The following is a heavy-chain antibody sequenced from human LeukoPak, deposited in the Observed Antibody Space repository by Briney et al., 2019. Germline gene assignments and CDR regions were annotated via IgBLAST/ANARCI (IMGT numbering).Heavy chain of an antibody. CDR1: GYTFTGYY. Sequence: ASVKVSSKASGYTFTGYYMHWVRQAPGQGLEWMGRINPNSGGTNYAQKFQGRVTMTRDTSISTAYMELSRLRSDDTAVYYCARGRSSSANDAFDIWGQGTMVTVSS. V-gene: IGHV1-2*06. CDR2: INPNSGGT. J-gene: IGHJ3*02. CDR3: ARGRSSSANDAFDI. D-gene: IGHD2-2*01.